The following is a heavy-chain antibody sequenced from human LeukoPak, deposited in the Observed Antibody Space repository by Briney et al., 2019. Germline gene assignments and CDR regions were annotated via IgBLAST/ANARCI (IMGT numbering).Heavy chain of an antibody. V-gene: IGHV3-23*01. CDR3: AKEKGGSGSYYCIDY. CDR1: GFTFSSYA. CDR2: ISGSGGST. Sequence: PGGSLRLSCAASGFTFSSYAMSWARQAPGKGLEWVSAISGSGGSTYYADSVKGRFTISRDNSKNTLYLQMNSLRAEDTAVYYCAKEKGGSGSYYCIDYWGQGTLVTVSS. J-gene: IGHJ4*02. D-gene: IGHD3-10*01.